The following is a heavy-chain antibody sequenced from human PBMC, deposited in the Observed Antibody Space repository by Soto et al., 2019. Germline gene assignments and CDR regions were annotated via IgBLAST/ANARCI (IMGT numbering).Heavy chain of an antibody. V-gene: IGHV3-30*18. CDR3: AKDRRDGDFMHILVVDF. CDR2: MSYDESKK. J-gene: IGHJ4*02. CDR1: GFRLSSYA. Sequence: QVRLVESGGGVVHPGGSLRLSCATSGFRLSSYAMHWVRQAPGKGLEWVALMSYDESKKYYADSVKGRFTISRDTSKNTLVLDRNNLRVEDTAVYYCAKDRRDGDFMHILVVDFWGQGALVTVSS. D-gene: IGHD2-15*01.